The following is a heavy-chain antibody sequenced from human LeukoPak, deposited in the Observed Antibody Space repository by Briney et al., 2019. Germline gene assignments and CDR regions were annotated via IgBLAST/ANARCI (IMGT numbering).Heavy chain of an antibody. D-gene: IGHD3-22*01. V-gene: IGHV4-34*01. CDR3: ARTGSGYTYYCYYMDV. Sequence: PSETLSLTXAVYGGSFSGYYWSWIRQPPEKGLEWIGEINHSGSTNYNPSLKSRVTISVDTSKNQFSLKLSSVTAADTAVYYCARTGSGYTYYCYYMDVWGKGITVTVSS. CDR2: INHSGST. CDR1: GGSFSGYY. J-gene: IGHJ6*03.